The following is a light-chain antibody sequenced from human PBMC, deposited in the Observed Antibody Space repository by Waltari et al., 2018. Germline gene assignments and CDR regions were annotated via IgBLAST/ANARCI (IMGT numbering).Light chain of an antibody. CDR3: QSYDNSLSGSGI. CDR2: GNS. V-gene: IGLV1-40*01. J-gene: IGLJ2*01. CDR1: NSNIGAGYE. Sequence: QSVLTQPPSVSGAPGQRVTISCTGSNSNIGAGYEVHWYQQLPGTAPKLLIYGNSNRPSGVPDRFSGSKSGTSASLDITGLQAEDEADYYCQSYDNSLSGSGIFGGGTKLTVL.